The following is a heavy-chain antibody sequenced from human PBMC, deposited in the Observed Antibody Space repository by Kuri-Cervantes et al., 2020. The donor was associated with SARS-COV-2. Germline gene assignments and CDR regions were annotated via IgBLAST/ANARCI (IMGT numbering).Heavy chain of an antibody. CDR2: ISGSGGST. CDR1: GFTFSSYA. Sequence: ETLSLTCAASGFTFSSYAMSWVRQAPGKGLEWVSAISGSGGSTYYADSVKGRFTISRDNSKNTLYLQMNSLRAEDTAVYYCAKPLKNWNDGSDAFDIWGQGTMVTVSS. D-gene: IGHD1-1*01. J-gene: IGHJ3*02. CDR3: AKPLKNWNDGSDAFDI. V-gene: IGHV3-23*01.